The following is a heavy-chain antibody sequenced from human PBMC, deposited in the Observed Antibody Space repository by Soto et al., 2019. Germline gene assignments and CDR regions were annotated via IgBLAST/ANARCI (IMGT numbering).Heavy chain of an antibody. Sequence: QVQLQESGPGLVKPSETLSLTCTVSGGSISSYYWSWIRQPPGKGLELIGDIYYSGSTNYNPSLTSRVTISVDTSKNQFSLKLSSVTAADTAVYYCASRWGGTFDYWGQGTLVTVSS. CDR1: GGSISSYY. CDR3: ASRWGGTFDY. CDR2: IYYSGST. V-gene: IGHV4-59*01. J-gene: IGHJ4*02. D-gene: IGHD2-21*01.